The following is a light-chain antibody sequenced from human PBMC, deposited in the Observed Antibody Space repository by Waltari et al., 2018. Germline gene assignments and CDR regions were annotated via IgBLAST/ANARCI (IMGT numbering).Light chain of an antibody. CDR1: SSNIGPYY. CDR2: RNN. Sequence: QSVLTPPPSASGTPGQRVTIPCSGSSSNIGPYYVYWYQQLSGTAPKLLIYRNNERPSGVPDRFSGSKSGTSASLAITGLRSEDEAHYYCATWDDSLAGWVFGGGTKLAVL. CDR3: ATWDDSLAGWV. V-gene: IGLV1-47*01. J-gene: IGLJ3*02.